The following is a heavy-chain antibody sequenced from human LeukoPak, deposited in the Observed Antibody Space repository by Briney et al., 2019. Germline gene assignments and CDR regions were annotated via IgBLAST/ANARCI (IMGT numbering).Heavy chain of an antibody. CDR3: ARDSLGSYWRYFDY. CDR2: ISSSSSTI. D-gene: IGHD1-26*01. J-gene: IGHJ4*02. CDR1: GFTFSSYS. V-gene: IGHV3-48*01. Sequence: GGSLRLSCAASGFTFSSYSMNWVRQAPGKGLEWVSYISSSSSTIYYADSAKGRFTISRDNSKNTLYLQMNSLRAEDTAVYYCARDSLGSYWRYFDYWGQGTLVTVSS.